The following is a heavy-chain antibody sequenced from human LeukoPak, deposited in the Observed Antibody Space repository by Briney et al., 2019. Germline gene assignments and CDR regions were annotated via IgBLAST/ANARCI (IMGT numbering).Heavy chain of an antibody. Sequence: GSLRLSCAASGFTFSIFTMSWVRQAPGKGLEWISTINSNGDSTYYADSVKGRFTISRDNSKNTVFLQVNSLRAEDTAVYYCAKDGLCPNVCPTKIAVAGYFDYWGQGILVTVSS. CDR2: INSNGDST. CDR3: AKDGLCPNVCPTKIAVAGYFDY. CDR1: GFTFSIFT. J-gene: IGHJ4*02. V-gene: IGHV3-23*01. D-gene: IGHD6-19*01.